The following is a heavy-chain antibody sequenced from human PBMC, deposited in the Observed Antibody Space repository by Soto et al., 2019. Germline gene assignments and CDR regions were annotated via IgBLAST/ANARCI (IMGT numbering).Heavy chain of an antibody. J-gene: IGHJ6*02. V-gene: IGHV1-2*04. CDR1: GYTFTGYY. CDR2: INPNSGGT. Sequence: ASVKVSCKASGYTFTGYYMHWVRQAPGQGLEWMGWINPNSGGTNYAQKFQGWVTMTRDTSISTAYMELSRLRSDDTAVYYCARGAYSSSIFYYYYGMDVWGQGTTVTVSS. CDR3: ARGAYSSSIFYYYYGMDV. D-gene: IGHD6-6*01.